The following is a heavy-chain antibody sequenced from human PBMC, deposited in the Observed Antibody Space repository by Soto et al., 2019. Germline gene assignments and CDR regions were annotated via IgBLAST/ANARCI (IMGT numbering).Heavy chain of an antibody. J-gene: IGHJ4*02. V-gene: IGHV1-69*12. Sequence: QVQLVQPGAEVKKPGSSVKVSCKASGGTFSSYAISWVRQAPGQGLEWMGGIIPIFGTANYAQKFQGRVTITADESTSTAYMELSSLRSEDTAVYYCARDGPALAVAGDYFDYWGQGTLVTVSS. CDR3: ARDGPALAVAGDYFDY. D-gene: IGHD6-19*01. CDR1: GGTFSSYA. CDR2: IIPIFGTA.